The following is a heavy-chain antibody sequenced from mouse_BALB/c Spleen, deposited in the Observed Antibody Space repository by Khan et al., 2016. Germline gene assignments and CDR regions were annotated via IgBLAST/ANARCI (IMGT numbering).Heavy chain of an antibody. CDR3: ARYYYGSSYFDY. Sequence: EVQLQESGPGLVKPSQSLSLTCTVTGYSITSDYAWNWIRQFPGNKLEWMGYISYSGSTSYNPSLKSRISITRNTSTNQFFLQLNSVTTEDTATYYGARYYYGSSYFDYGGQGTTRTDSS. V-gene: IGHV3-2*02. J-gene: IGHJ2*01. D-gene: IGHD1-1*01. CDR1: GYSITSDYA. CDR2: ISYSGST.